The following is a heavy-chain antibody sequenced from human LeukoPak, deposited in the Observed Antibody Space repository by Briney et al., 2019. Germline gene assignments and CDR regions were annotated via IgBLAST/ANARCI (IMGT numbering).Heavy chain of an antibody. D-gene: IGHD2-21*01. J-gene: IGHJ5*02. Sequence: SETLCLTCTVSGGSISSSSYYWGWIRQPPGQGLEWIGSIYYSGSTYYNPSLKSRVTISVDTSKNQFSLKLSSVTAADTAVYYCARGRTFIAVVKRGNWFDPWGQGTLVTVSS. CDR3: ARGRTFIAVVKRGNWFDP. V-gene: IGHV4-39*07. CDR1: GGSISSSSYY. CDR2: IYYSGST.